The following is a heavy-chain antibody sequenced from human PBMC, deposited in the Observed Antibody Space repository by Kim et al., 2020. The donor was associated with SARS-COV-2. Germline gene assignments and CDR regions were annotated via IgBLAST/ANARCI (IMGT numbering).Heavy chain of an antibody. CDR2: FDPEDGET. CDR1: GYTLTELS. D-gene: IGHD3-22*01. CDR3: ATVSPRDYYDSSGYKNWFDP. V-gene: IGHV1-24*01. Sequence: ASVKVSCKVSGYTLTELSMHWVRQAPGKGLEWMGGFDPEDGETIYAQKFQGRVTITEDTSTDTAYMELSSLRSEDTAVYYCATVSPRDYYDSSGYKNWFDPWGQGTLGTVSS. J-gene: IGHJ5*02.